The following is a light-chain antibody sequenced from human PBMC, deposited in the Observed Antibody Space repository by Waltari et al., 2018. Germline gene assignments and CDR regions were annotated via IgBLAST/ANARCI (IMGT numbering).Light chain of an antibody. J-gene: IGKJ3*01. CDR2: DAS. CDR3: QQRSNWPPF. Sequence: EIVLTQSPATLSLSPGARATLSCRASQSVSSYLAWYQRKPGQAPRLLIYDASNRAPGIAARFSGSGSGTDFTLTISSLEPEDFAVYYCQQRSNWPPFFGPGTKVDIK. V-gene: IGKV3-11*01. CDR1: QSVSSY.